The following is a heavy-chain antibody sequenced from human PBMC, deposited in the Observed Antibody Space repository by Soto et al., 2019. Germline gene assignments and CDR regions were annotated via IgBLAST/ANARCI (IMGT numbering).Heavy chain of an antibody. V-gene: IGHV1-3*04. Sequence: QAQLVQSGAEMKKPGASVKVSCKAAGYTFSAYTMNWVRQAPGQSLEWMGWINIGSGNTRYSQNFHGSVSITRDTSASTVYMELTGLKSEDTAMYYCARDTETLGPRANDALDIWGQGTMVTVSS. D-gene: IGHD3-3*02. CDR3: ARDTETLGPRANDALDI. CDR1: GYTFSAYT. J-gene: IGHJ3*02. CDR2: INIGSGNT.